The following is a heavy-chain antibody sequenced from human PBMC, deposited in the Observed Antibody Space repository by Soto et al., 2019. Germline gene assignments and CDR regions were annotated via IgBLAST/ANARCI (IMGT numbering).Heavy chain of an antibody. CDR3: ASGHSTSQYFFDY. D-gene: IGHD6-13*01. J-gene: IGHJ4*02. Sequence: LRLSCAASGFTFSTYAMHWVRQGPGKGLEWVAVISYEGSNQHFADSVKGRFTISRDNSKSTLYLQMNSLRVEDTAVYYCASGHSTSQYFFDYWGQGNLVTVSS. V-gene: IGHV3-30-3*01. CDR1: GFTFSTYA. CDR2: ISYEGSNQ.